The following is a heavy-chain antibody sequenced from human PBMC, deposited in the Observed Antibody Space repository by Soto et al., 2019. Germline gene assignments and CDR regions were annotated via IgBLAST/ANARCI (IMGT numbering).Heavy chain of an antibody. CDR3: AKDRMIVDPLGFDI. CDR1: GLTFKNYG. J-gene: IGHJ3*02. D-gene: IGHD3-22*01. V-gene: IGHV3-23*02. Sequence: EVLLLGSGGGVLKLGGSLGLSCAVFGLTFKNYGIAWVGQPPGKGLEWVSSISNTGDVTYYEDPVKGRFTISRDNSKNALNLQMNSLRAEDTAVYYCAKDRMIVDPLGFDIWGQGTLVTVSS. CDR2: ISNTGDVT.